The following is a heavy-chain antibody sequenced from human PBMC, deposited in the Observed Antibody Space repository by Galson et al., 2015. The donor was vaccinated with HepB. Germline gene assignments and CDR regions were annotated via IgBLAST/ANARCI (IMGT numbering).Heavy chain of an antibody. CDR1: GFTVNRYW. J-gene: IGHJ4*02. V-gene: IGHV3-74*01. CDR2: INSDGSGT. CDR3: ARDPGGGGYDLDY. Sequence: SLRLSCAVSGFTVNRYWMHWVRQAPGKGLVWVARINSDGSGTAYADFVRGRFTISRDNARKRLYLQMNGLKVEDTAVYYCARDPGGGGYDLDYWGQGTQVSVSS. D-gene: IGHD5-12*01.